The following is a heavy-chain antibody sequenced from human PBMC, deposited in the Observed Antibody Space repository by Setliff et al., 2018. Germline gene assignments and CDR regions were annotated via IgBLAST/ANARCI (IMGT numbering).Heavy chain of an antibody. Sequence: GGSLRLSCAASGFTFSTYRMHWVRQAPGKGLEWVAVIWDDGGNKYHADSVKGRFTISRDNSKNTLYLQMSSLRADDTAVYYCARASLGKFGSAVEYFHHWGQGTLVTVSS. CDR1: GFTFSTYR. CDR2: IWDDGGNK. J-gene: IGHJ1*01. CDR3: ARASLGKFGSAVEYFHH. V-gene: IGHV3-33*08. D-gene: IGHD2-15*01.